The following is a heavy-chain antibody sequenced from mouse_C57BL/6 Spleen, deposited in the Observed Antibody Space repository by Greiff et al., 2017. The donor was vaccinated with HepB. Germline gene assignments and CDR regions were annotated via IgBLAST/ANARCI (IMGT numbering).Heavy chain of an antibody. CDR3: ARLGPNAMDY. V-gene: IGHV1-63*01. CDR1: GYTFTNYW. CDR2: IYPGGGYT. Sequence: VQLQQSGAELVRPGTSVKMSCKASGYTFTNYWIGWAKQRPGHGLEWIGDIYPGGGYTNYNEKFKGKATLTADKSSSTAYMQFSSLTSEDSAIYYCARLGPNAMDYWGQGTSVTVSS. J-gene: IGHJ4*01.